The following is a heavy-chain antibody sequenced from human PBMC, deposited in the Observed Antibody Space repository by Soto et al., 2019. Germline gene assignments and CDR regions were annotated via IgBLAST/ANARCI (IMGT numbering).Heavy chain of an antibody. D-gene: IGHD2-15*01. CDR3: ARGGVGAASGWFDP. Sequence: QVQLVQSGAEVKKPGASVKVSCKASGYIFTSYGITWVRQAPGQGLEWMGWITAYNGNTNYAQKFQGRVTMTTDTSTPTAYRELRSLRSDDTAVYYCARGGVGAASGWFDPWGQGTLVTVSS. V-gene: IGHV1-18*01. CDR1: GYIFTSYG. J-gene: IGHJ5*02. CDR2: ITAYNGNT.